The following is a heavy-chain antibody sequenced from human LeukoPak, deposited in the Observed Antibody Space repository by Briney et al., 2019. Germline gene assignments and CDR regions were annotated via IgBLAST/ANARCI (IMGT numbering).Heavy chain of an antibody. D-gene: IGHD6-19*01. CDR2: VYYSGAT. Sequence: SETLSLTCTVSGGSISTYYWSWIRQPPGKRLEWIGYVYYSGATNYNPSLKSRVTISLDTSKNQFSLRLTSATAADTAVYYCARRVAVTGIYCFDHWGQGTPVTVSS. CDR1: GGSISTYY. CDR3: ARRVAVTGIYCFDH. J-gene: IGHJ4*02. V-gene: IGHV4-59*08.